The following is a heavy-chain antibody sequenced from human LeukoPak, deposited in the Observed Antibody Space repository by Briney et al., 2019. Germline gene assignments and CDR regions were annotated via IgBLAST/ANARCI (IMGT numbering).Heavy chain of an antibody. J-gene: IGHJ4*02. D-gene: IGHD3-9*01. CDR3: ARGGVRYFDWLAFFDY. Sequence: ASVKVSCKASGGTFSRYAISWVRQAPGQGLEWMGIINPSGGSTSYAQKFQGRVTMTRDTSTSTVYMELSSLRSEDTAVYYCARGGVRYFDWLAFFDYWGQGTLVTVSS. V-gene: IGHV1-46*01. CDR1: GGTFSRYA. CDR2: INPSGGST.